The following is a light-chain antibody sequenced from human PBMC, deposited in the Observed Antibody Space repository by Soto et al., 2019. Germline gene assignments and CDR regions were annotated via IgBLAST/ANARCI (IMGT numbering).Light chain of an antibody. CDR1: QTVRNNY. CDR2: DAS. CDR3: QQFSSYPLT. J-gene: IGKJ4*01. V-gene: IGKV3-20*01. Sequence: EFVLTQSPGTLSLSPGERATPSCRASQTVRNNYLAWYQQKPGQAPKLLIHDASSRATGIPDRFSGGGSGTDFILTIRRLEPADFAVYYCQQFSSYPLTFGGGTKVDIK.